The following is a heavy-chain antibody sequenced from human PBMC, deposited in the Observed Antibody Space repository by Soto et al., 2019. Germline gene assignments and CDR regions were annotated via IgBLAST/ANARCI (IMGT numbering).Heavy chain of an antibody. J-gene: IGHJ4*02. D-gene: IGHD3-10*01. CDR3: ARGNKITMVRGVPQLTLDY. CDR1: GGSISSSSYY. CDR2: IYYSGST. V-gene: IGHV4-39*07. Sequence: SETLSLTCTVSGGSISSSSYYWGWIRQPPGEGLEWIGSIYYSGSTYYNPSLKSRVTISVDTSKNQFSLKLSSVTAAETAVYYCARGNKITMVRGVPQLTLDYWGQGTLVTVSS.